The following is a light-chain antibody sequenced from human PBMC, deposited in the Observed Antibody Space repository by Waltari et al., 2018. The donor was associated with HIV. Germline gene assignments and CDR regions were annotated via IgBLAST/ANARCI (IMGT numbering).Light chain of an antibody. CDR2: GAS. CDR1: QSISNN. Sequence: EIVMTQSPASLSMSPGERATLSCRASQSISNNLAWYHQKPGQAPSLLIYGASTRATGIPARCSGSGSGTEFTLTISSLQPEDFALYYCQQYDNWPPRFGQGTKVEIK. CDR3: QQYDNWPPR. J-gene: IGKJ1*01. V-gene: IGKV3-15*01.